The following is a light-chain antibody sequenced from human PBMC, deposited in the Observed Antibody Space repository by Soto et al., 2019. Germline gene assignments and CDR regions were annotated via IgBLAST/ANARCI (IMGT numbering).Light chain of an antibody. J-gene: IGLJ1*01. Sequence: QSVLTQPPSASGSPGQSVTISCTGTSSDVGGYNYVSWYQQHPGKAPKLMIYEVSKRPSGVPDRFSGSKSGNTASLTVSGLQAEDEADYYCCSYAGSGTYVFGTGTKVTVL. CDR3: CSYAGSGTYV. V-gene: IGLV2-8*01. CDR2: EVS. CDR1: SSDVGGYNY.